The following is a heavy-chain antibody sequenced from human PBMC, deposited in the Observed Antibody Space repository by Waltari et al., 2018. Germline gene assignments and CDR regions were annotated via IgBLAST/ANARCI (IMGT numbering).Heavy chain of an antibody. CDR3: ARDNPKLWLRLHYGMDV. Sequence: QVPLVQSGPAAKKPVASLKVSCQAPVSTLPCYSMHCVRPALGQGREWMGWIKPNRGGTNDAEKCQGRDTRTRDTSISTAYMELSRLRSDDTAVYYGARDNPKLWLRLHYGMDVWGQGTTVTVSS. D-gene: IGHD5-12*01. J-gene: IGHJ6*02. CDR2: IKPNRGGT. CDR1: VSTLPCYS. V-gene: IGHV1-2*02.